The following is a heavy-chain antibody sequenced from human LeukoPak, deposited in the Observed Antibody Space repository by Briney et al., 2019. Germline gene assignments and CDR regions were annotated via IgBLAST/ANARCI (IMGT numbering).Heavy chain of an antibody. Sequence: GGSLRLSCAASGFTFSSYGMHWVRQAPGKGLEWVAFIGYDGSNKYYADSVKGRFTISRDNSKNTLYLQMNSLRAEDTAAYYCAKPPYLYSSSWYRNYYYMDVWGKGTTVTVSS. CDR3: AKPPYLYSSSWYRNYYYMDV. D-gene: IGHD6-13*01. V-gene: IGHV3-30*02. CDR1: GFTFSSYG. CDR2: IGYDGSNK. J-gene: IGHJ6*03.